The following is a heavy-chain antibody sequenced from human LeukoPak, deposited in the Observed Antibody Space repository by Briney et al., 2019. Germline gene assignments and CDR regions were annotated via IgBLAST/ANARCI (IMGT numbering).Heavy chain of an antibody. D-gene: IGHD3-22*01. CDR3: ARHSPDYYDSSGYRYYYYYMDV. CDR2: MYYSGST. CDR1: GGSLSSTSYY. V-gene: IGHV4-39*01. Sequence: SETLSLTCTVSGGSLSSTSYYWGWIRQPPGKGLEWIGTMYYSGSTYYNPSLKSRVTISVDRSKNQFSLKVSSVTAADAAVYYCARHSPDYYDSSGYRYYYYYMDVWGKGTTVTVSS. J-gene: IGHJ6*03.